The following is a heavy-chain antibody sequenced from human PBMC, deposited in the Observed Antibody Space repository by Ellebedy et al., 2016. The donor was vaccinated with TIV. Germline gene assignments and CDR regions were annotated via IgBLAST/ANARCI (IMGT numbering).Heavy chain of an antibody. CDR3: ARGLVRGSGSQNFDY. CDR2: INHSGST. Sequence: GSLRLXXTVSGGSVSSGSYYWSWIRQPPGKGLEWIGEINHSGSTNYNPSLKSRVTISVDTSKNQFSLKLSSVTAADTAVYYCARGLVRGSGSQNFDYWGQGTLVTVSS. V-gene: IGHV4-39*07. D-gene: IGHD3-10*01. J-gene: IGHJ4*02. CDR1: GGSVSSGSYY.